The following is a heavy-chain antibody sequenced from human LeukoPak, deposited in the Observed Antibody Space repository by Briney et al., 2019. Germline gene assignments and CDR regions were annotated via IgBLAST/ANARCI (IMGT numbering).Heavy chain of an antibody. D-gene: IGHD1-26*01. V-gene: IGHV4-30-2*01. CDR3: TSLRSGIYPVFDS. CDR2: IYHSGST. Sequence: SETLSLTCAVSGGSISSGGYSWSWIRQPPGKGLEWIGYIYHSGSTYYNPSLKSRVTISVDRSKNQFSLKLSSVTAADTATYYCTSLRSGIYPVFDSWGQGILVTVSS. CDR1: GGSISSGGYS. J-gene: IGHJ4*02.